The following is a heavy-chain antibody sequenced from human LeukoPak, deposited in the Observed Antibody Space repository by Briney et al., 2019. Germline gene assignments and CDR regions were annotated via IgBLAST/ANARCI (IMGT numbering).Heavy chain of an antibody. Sequence: SETLSLTCTVSGGSTSSYYWSWIRQPPGKGLEWIGEINHREITNYNPSLKSRVTISVDTSKNQFSLKLSSVTAADTAVYYCARAVTYHDVLTGYYRDYFDYWGQGILVTVSS. CDR2: INHREIT. CDR3: ARAVTYHDVLTGYYRDYFDY. J-gene: IGHJ4*02. V-gene: IGHV4-34*01. D-gene: IGHD3-9*01. CDR1: GGSTSSYY.